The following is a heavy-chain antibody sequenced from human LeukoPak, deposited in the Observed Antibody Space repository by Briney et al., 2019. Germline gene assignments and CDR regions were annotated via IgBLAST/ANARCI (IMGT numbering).Heavy chain of an antibody. Sequence: VASVKVSCKASGGTFSSYAISWVRQAPGQGLEWMGGIIPIFGTANYAQKFQGRVTITADKSTSTAYMELSSLRSEDTAVYYCACTPIVVVTYYYMDVWGKGTTVTVFS. J-gene: IGHJ6*03. D-gene: IGHD2-21*02. V-gene: IGHV1-69*06. CDR3: ACTPIVVVTYYYMDV. CDR2: IIPIFGTA. CDR1: GGTFSSYA.